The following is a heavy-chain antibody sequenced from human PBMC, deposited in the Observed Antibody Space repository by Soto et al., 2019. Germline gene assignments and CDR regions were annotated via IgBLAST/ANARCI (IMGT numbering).Heavy chain of an antibody. CDR1: GYTFTNYG. J-gene: IGHJ4*02. CDR3: ARVGAYCVSTSCHDY. V-gene: IGHV1-18*01. D-gene: IGHD2-2*01. CDR2: ISAYNGNT. Sequence: QVQLGQSGAEVKKPGASVKVSCKASGYTFTNYGISWVRQAPGQGLEWMGWISAYNGNTDYAQKLQGRVTMTTDTSTRTAYMEMRSLRSDDTAVYYCARVGAYCVSTSCHDYRGQGTLVTVSS.